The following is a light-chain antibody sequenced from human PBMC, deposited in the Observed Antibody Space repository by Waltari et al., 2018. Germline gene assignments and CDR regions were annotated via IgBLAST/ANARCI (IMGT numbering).Light chain of an antibody. CDR3: QQYDDFPPYI. CDR1: RDIKNF. CDR2: DAS. J-gene: IGKJ2*01. Sequence: DIQMTQSPSSLSASVGDRVTISCQASRDIKNFLNWYQQKPGKAPKRLIYDASNLEIGVPSRFSGRGSGTHFTFTISSLQPEDVATYYCQQYDDFPPYIFGQGTKVDIK. V-gene: IGKV1-33*01.